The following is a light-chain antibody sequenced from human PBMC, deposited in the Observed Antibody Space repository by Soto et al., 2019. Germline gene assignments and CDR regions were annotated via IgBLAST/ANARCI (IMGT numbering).Light chain of an antibody. CDR2: AGS. CDR1: QTIGRY. Sequence: DIQMTQSPSSLSASGRDRVTITCRASQTIGRYLNWYQQQPGKAPKLLIYAGSNLQSGVPSRFSGTGSGTDFTLTISSLQPEDFATYYCQQSFVTPHTFGQGTKVDIK. V-gene: IGKV1-39*01. CDR3: QQSFVTPHT. J-gene: IGKJ2*01.